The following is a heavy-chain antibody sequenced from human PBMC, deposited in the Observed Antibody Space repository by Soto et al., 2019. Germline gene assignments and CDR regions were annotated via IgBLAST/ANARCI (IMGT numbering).Heavy chain of an antibody. CDR3: TTDWRKVVSGSYYD. Sequence: EVQLVESGGGLVKPGGSLRLSCAASGFTFSNAWMSWVRQAPGKGLEWVGRIKSKTDGGTTDYAAPVKGRFTISRDDSKNTLYLQMNSLRSEDTAVYYCTTDWRKVVSGSYYDWGQGTLVTVSS. J-gene: IGHJ4*02. V-gene: IGHV3-15*07. CDR2: IKSKTDGGTT. CDR1: GFTFSNAW. D-gene: IGHD3-10*01.